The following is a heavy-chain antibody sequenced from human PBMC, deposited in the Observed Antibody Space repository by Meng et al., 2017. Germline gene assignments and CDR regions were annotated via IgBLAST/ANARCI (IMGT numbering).Heavy chain of an antibody. CDR3: AKGVAAEQTPNWYFDL. J-gene: IGHJ2*01. Sequence: GESLKISCAASGFTFSSHAMSWVRQAPGKGLEWVAAMSGSGGSTYYADSVKGRFTISRDNFKNTLYRQMNSLRAEDTAVYYCAKGVAAEQTPNWYFDLWGRGTLVTVSS. CDR1: GFTFSSHA. V-gene: IGHV3-23*01. D-gene: IGHD6-13*01. CDR2: MSGSGGST.